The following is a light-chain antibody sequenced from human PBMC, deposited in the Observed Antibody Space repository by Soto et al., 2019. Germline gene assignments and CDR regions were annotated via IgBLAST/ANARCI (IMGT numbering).Light chain of an antibody. V-gene: IGKV1-27*01. CDR2: AAS. CDR3: QKYNSSPST. J-gene: IGKJ1*01. Sequence: DIQMTQSPSSLSESVGARATITCRASQGISNSLAGYQQKPGRVPKLLIYAASTLQSGVPTRFSGSGAGTDFTLTISSLQPEDVATYYCQKYNSSPSTFGQGTKVEIK. CDR1: QGISNS.